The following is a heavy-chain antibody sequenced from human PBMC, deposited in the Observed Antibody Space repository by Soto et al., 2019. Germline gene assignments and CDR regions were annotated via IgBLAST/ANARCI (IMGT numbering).Heavy chain of an antibody. CDR3: AATTKYYYDSSGYGH. Sequence: QVQLQQWGAGLLKPSETLSLTCAVYGGSFSGYYWSWIRQPPGKGLEWIWEINHSGSTNYNPSLKSRVTISVDTSKNQFSLKLSSVTAADTAVYYCAATTKYYYDSSGYGHWGQGTLVTVSS. D-gene: IGHD3-22*01. CDR2: INHSGST. CDR1: GGSFSGYY. J-gene: IGHJ4*02. V-gene: IGHV4-34*01.